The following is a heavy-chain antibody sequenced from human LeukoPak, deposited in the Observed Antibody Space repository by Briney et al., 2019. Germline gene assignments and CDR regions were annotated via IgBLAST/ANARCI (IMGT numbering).Heavy chain of an antibody. CDR2: IIPIFGTA. J-gene: IGHJ4*02. D-gene: IGHD5-24*01. CDR3: ARVWDGYTHFDY. CDR1: GGTFSRYA. Sequence: ASVKVSCKASGGTFSRYAMSWVRQAPGQGLEWMGGIIPIFGTANYAQKFQGRVTITADESTSTAYMELSSLRFEDTAVYYCARVWDGYTHFDYWGQGALVTVSS. V-gene: IGHV1-69*01.